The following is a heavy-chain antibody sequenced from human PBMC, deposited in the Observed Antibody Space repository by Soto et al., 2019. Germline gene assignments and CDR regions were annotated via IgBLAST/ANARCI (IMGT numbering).Heavy chain of an antibody. Sequence: PSVPLSLTCTVSGGSISNYYWNWIRQSPGKGLEWIGYIYSSGSTHYNPSLQNRVTISIDTSKNQVSLKVNSVTAADTAVYYCARDHPHSYGVYYFDYWGQGTPVTVS. CDR1: GGSISNYY. CDR3: ARDHPHSYGVYYFDY. CDR2: IYSSGST. V-gene: IGHV4-59*01. J-gene: IGHJ4*02. D-gene: IGHD5-18*01.